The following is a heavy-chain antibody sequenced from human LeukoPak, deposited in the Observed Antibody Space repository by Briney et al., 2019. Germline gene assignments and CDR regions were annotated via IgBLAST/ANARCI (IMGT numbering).Heavy chain of an antibody. J-gene: IGHJ4*02. CDR3: ATDLVGGYSYGLDY. D-gene: IGHD5-18*01. V-gene: IGHV4-59*01. Sequence: PSETLSLTCAVSGDSISGYYWSWIRQPPGKGLEWIGYIYSSGSTTNNPSLKSRVTISVDTSKNQVSLKLSSVTAADTAVYYCATDLVGGYSYGLDYWGQGTLVTVSS. CDR2: IYSSGST. CDR1: GDSISGYY.